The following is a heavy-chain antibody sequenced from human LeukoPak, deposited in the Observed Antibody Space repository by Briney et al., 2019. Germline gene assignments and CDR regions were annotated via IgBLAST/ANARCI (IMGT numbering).Heavy chain of an antibody. Sequence: GGSLRLSCAASGFTLSSYWMHWVRQAPGKGLVWVSRINEEGTTIDYADSVRGRFTISRDIAKNTLYLQMNSLRAEDTAVYYCATVLRYFDWLPSWGQGTLVTVSS. V-gene: IGHV3-74*01. CDR1: GFTLSSYW. J-gene: IGHJ5*01. CDR2: INEEGTTI. D-gene: IGHD3-9*01. CDR3: ATVLRYFDWLPS.